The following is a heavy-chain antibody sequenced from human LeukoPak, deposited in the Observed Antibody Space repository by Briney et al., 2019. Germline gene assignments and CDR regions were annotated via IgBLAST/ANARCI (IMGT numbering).Heavy chain of an antibody. Sequence: PGGSLRLSCAASGFTFNSYWMHWVRQAPGKGLVWVSRINSDGSSTNYADSVKGRFTISRDNAKSTLYLQMKSLRAEDTAVYYCARCYYDSSGYCNGVDYWGQGTLVTVSS. CDR2: INSDGSST. CDR3: ARCYYDSSGYCNGVDY. D-gene: IGHD3-22*01. CDR1: GFTFNSYW. V-gene: IGHV3-74*01. J-gene: IGHJ4*02.